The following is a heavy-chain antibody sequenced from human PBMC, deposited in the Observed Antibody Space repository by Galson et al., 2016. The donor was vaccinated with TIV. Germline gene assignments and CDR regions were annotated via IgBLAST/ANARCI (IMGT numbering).Heavy chain of an antibody. Sequence: SLRLSCAASGFTFGSYGMHWVRQAPGKGLEWVAGLWYDGGDRIYAESVKGRFTISRENSKNTVYLQMSSLRDEDTAVYYCAREFSETSFDYWGQGTLVSVSS. V-gene: IGHV3-33*01. D-gene: IGHD6-25*01. CDR3: AREFSETSFDY. CDR2: LWYDGGDR. CDR1: GFTFGSYG. J-gene: IGHJ4*02.